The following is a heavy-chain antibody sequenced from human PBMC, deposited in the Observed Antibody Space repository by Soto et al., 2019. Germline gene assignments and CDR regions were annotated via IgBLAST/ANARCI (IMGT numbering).Heavy chain of an antibody. D-gene: IGHD6-13*01. CDR3: ARAAPQYGSSWYPDWFDP. CDR2: INPNSGGT. J-gene: IGHJ5*02. V-gene: IGHV1-2*02. Sequence: ASVKVSCKASGYTFTGYYMHWVRQAPGQGLEWMGWINPNSGGTNYAQKFQGRVTMTRDTSISTAYMELSRLRSDDTAVYYCARAAPQYGSSWYPDWFDPWGQGTMVTVPS. CDR1: GYTFTGYY.